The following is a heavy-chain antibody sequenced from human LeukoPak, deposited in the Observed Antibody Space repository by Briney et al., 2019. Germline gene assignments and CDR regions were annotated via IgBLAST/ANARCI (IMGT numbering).Heavy chain of an antibody. CDR3: ANTMADAFDI. D-gene: IGHD3-10*01. CDR2: ISGSGSTI. Sequence: LTGGSLRLSCAASGFTFSSYEMNWVRQAPGKGLEWVSYISGSGSTIYYADSVKGRFTISRDNAKNSLYLQMNSLRAEDTAVYYCANTMADAFDIWGQGTMVTVSS. CDR1: GFTFSSYE. V-gene: IGHV3-48*03. J-gene: IGHJ3*02.